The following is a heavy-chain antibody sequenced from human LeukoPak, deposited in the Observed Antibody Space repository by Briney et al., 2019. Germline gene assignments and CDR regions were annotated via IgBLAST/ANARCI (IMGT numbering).Heavy chain of an antibody. CDR2: ISSSGSTI. J-gene: IGHJ5*02. CDR1: GFTFSSYE. V-gene: IGHV3-48*03. Sequence: GGSLRLSCAASGFTFSSYEMNWVRQAPGKGLEWVSYISSSGSTIYYADSVKGRFTISRDNAKNSLYLQMNSLRAEGTAVYYCARVGLAYCGGDCYSSWFDPWGQGALVTVSS. CDR3: ARVGLAYCGGDCYSSWFDP. D-gene: IGHD2-21*02.